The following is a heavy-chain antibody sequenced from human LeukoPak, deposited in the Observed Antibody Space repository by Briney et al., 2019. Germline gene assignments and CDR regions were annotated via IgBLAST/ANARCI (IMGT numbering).Heavy chain of an antibody. Sequence: PGGSLRLSCAASGFTFSSYAMSWVRQAPGKGLEWVSAISGSGGSTYYADSVKGRFTISRDNSKNTLYLQMNSLRAEDTAGYYCAKRETYYYDSSGYWLDYWGQGTLVTVSS. CDR3: AKRETYYYDSSGYWLDY. CDR2: ISGSGGST. D-gene: IGHD3-22*01. J-gene: IGHJ4*02. CDR1: GFTFSSYA. V-gene: IGHV3-23*01.